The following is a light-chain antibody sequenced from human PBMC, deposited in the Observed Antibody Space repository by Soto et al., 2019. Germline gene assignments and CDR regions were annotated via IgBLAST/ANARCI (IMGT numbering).Light chain of an antibody. CDR2: DAS. J-gene: IGKJ2*01. CDR3: QQCAHSPRT. CDR1: QSVTNNY. Sequence: EIVLTQSPGTLSLSPGERGTLSCRSSQSVTNNYLPWYPPRPGQAPRLLIYDASNRATGVPDRFSGSGSGTEFNLTISRLEPEDFAVYYCQQCAHSPRTFGQGTRLEIK. V-gene: IGKV3-20*01.